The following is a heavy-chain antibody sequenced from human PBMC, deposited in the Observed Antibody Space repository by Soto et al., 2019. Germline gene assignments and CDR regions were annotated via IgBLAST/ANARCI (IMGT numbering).Heavy chain of an antibody. CDR1: GFTFSSYA. D-gene: IGHD4-17*01. CDR2: ISGSAGRT. J-gene: IGHJ4*02. CDR3: ATYLHCCDYGAFDF. V-gene: IGHV3-23*01. Sequence: EVQLLESGVGLVHPGGSLRLSSAASGFTFSSYAMSWFRQGPGRRLEWVSLISGSAGRTYYADSVKGRFTISRDNSRNTLYQQMNSLRGDDTAGYHCATYLHCCDYGAFDFLGQGGLVTVSS.